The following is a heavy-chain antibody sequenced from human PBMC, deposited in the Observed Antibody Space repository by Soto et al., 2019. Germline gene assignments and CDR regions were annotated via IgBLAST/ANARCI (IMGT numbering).Heavy chain of an antibody. J-gene: IGHJ4*02. CDR3: SRSPEVGVRGAY. CDR2: ITVGSSHI. D-gene: IGHD3-16*01. V-gene: IGHV3-21*01. CDR1: GFPFSAYN. Sequence: EVQLVESGGGLVKPGGSLRLSCTGSGFPFSAYNINWVRQAPGKGLEWVSSITVGSSHIYQPNSMKGRFTISRDDAKNSVYLQIDSLRDEDTALYYCSRSPEVGVRGAYWGQGTLVIVSS.